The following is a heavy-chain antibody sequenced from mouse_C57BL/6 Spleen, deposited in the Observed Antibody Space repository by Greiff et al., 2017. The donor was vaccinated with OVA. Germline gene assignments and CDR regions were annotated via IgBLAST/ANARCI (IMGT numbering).Heavy chain of an antibody. D-gene: IGHD4-1*01. V-gene: IGHV6-3*01. CDR2: IRLKSDNYAT. Sequence: EVKVEESGGGLVQPGGSMKLSCVASGFTFSNYWMNWVRQSPEKGLEWVAQIRLKSDNYATHYAESVKGRFTISRDDSKSSVYLQMNNLRAEDTGIYYCSNWDVGYAMDYWGQGTSVTVSS. CDR1: GFTFSNYW. J-gene: IGHJ4*01. CDR3: SNWDVGYAMDY.